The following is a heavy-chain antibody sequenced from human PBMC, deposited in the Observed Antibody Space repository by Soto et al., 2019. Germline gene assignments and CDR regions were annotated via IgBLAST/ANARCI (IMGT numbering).Heavy chain of an antibody. J-gene: IGHJ4*02. D-gene: IGHD2-8*01. CDR2: ITINDYT. Sequence: PGGSLRLSCAASGFTFNTFNMNWVRQAPGKGLEWVSSITINDYTAYADSVKGRFTISRDNAKKSLYLQMNSLRAEDTAVYYCTLYDALFFDFWSQGALVTVSS. CDR3: TLYDALFFDF. V-gene: IGHV3-21*01. CDR1: GFTFNTFN.